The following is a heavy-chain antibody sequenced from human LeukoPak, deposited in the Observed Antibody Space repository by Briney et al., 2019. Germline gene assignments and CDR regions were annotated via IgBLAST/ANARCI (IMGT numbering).Heavy chain of an antibody. CDR1: GGSISSYY. CDR2: IYYSGST. V-gene: IGHV4-59*01. CDR3: ARGIAVAGTDY. Sequence: PSETLSLTCTVSGGSISSYYWSWIRQPPGKGLEWIGYIYYSGSTNYNPSLKSRVTISVDTSKNQFSLKLSSVTAADTAVYYRARGIAVAGTDYWGQGTLVTVSS. J-gene: IGHJ4*02. D-gene: IGHD6-13*01.